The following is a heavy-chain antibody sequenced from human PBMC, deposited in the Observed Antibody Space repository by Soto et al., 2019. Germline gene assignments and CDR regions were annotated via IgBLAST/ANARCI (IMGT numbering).Heavy chain of an antibody. Sequence: ASVKVSCKASCYTFTSYGISWVRQAPGQGVEWMGWISAYNGNTGYAQKFQGRVTMTRNTSISTAYMELSSLRSEDTAVYYCARGGSDSMVRGVTYYYYYMDVWGKGTTVTVSS. D-gene: IGHD3-10*01. CDR3: ARGGSDSMVRGVTYYYYYMDV. CDR2: ISAYNGNT. V-gene: IGHV1-8*02. J-gene: IGHJ6*03. CDR1: CYTFTSYG.